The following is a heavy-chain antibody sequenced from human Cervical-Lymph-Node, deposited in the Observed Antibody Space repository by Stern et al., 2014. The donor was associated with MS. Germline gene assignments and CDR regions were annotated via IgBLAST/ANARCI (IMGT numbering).Heavy chain of an antibody. J-gene: IGHJ4*02. D-gene: IGHD3-16*01. Sequence: EVQLVESGAEVRKPGESLKISCKVSGYSFANFWIGWVRQVPGKGLEWMGIIYPCDSDTRYSPSFQGQVTLSADESISTAYLQWSSLKASDTGIYYCARRGLGYDGADHWGQGALVTVSS. V-gene: IGHV5-51*03. CDR1: GYSFANFW. CDR3: ARRGLGYDGADH. CDR2: IYPCDSDT.